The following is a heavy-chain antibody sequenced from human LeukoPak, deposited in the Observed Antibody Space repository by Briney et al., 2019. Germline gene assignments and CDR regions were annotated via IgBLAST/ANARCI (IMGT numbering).Heavy chain of an antibody. J-gene: IGHJ3*02. D-gene: IGHD2-21*01. Sequence: SETLSLTCTVSGGSISSSSYYWGWIRQPPGKGLEWIGSMYYSGSTYYNPSLKSRVSISVDTSKNQFSLNLSSVTAADTAVYYCATIPLGDSDAFDIWGQGTMVTVSS. CDR1: GGSISSSSYY. CDR3: ATIPLGDSDAFDI. V-gene: IGHV4-39*01. CDR2: MYYSGST.